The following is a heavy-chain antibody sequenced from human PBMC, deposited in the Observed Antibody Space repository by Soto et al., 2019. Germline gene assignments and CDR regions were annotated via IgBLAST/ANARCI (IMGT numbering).Heavy chain of an antibody. CDR3: ARDASEYDFWSGTGHDAFDI. Sequence: PGGSLRLSCAASGFTFSDYYMSWIRQAPGKGLEWVSYISSSGSTIYYADSVKGRFTISRDNAKNSLYLQMNSLRAEDTAVYYCARDASEYDFWSGTGHDAFDIWGQGTMVTVSS. J-gene: IGHJ3*02. CDR2: ISSSGSTI. D-gene: IGHD3-3*01. V-gene: IGHV3-11*01. CDR1: GFTFSDYY.